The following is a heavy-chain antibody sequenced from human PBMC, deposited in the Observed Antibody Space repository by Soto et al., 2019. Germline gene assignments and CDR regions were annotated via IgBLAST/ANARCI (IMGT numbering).Heavy chain of an antibody. CDR3: ARGPAAAGIPSYGMDV. J-gene: IGHJ6*02. CDR2: ISSSSTI. Sequence: GGSLRLSCAASGFTFSSYSMNWVRQALGKGLEWVSYISSSSTIYYADSVKGRFTISRDNAKNSLYLQMNSLRDEDTAVYYCARGPAAAGIPSYGMDVWGQGTTVTVSS. D-gene: IGHD6-13*01. V-gene: IGHV3-48*02. CDR1: GFTFSSYS.